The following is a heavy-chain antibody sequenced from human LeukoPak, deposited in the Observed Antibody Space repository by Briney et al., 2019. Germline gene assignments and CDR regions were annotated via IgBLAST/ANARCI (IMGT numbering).Heavy chain of an antibody. CDR3: ARGDEYCSGGSCYSINHFDY. D-gene: IGHD2-15*01. CDR1: GFTFSSYW. J-gene: IGHJ4*02. V-gene: IGHV3-7*04. CDR2: IKQDGSEK. Sequence: GGSLRLSCAASGFTFSSYWVSWVRQAPGKGLEWVANIKQDGSEKYYVDSVKGRFTISRDNAKNSLYLQMNSLRAEDTAVYYCARGDEYCSGGSCYSINHFDYWGQGTLVTVSS.